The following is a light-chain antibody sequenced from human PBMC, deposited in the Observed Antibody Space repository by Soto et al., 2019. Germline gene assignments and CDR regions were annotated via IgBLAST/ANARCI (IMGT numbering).Light chain of an antibody. CDR1: QTIASN. J-gene: IGKJ2*01. CDR3: QQYHNWPPQYT. Sequence: EIVMTQSPASLSVSPGDGATLSCRASQTIASNLAWYQQEPGQGPRLLIHGASTRAAGVPARFSGSGSGTDFALTIGGLQSEDFAVYYCQQYHNWPPQYTFGQGTKLQIK. CDR2: GAS. V-gene: IGKV3-15*01.